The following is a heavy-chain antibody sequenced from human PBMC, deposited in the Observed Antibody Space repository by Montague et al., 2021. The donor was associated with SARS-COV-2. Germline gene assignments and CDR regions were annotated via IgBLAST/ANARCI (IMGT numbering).Heavy chain of an antibody. J-gene: IGHJ6*02. V-gene: IGHV3-23*01. Sequence: SLRLSCAASGFTFSDYAMNWVRQAPGKGLEWVSSINYRGTYYADSVRGRFTISRDNSKNTLYLQMNSLRAEDTAVYYCARDSVTDGPYGMDVWGQGTTVTVSS. CDR1: GFTFSDYA. D-gene: IGHD2-21*02. CDR2: INYRGT. CDR3: ARDSVTDGPYGMDV.